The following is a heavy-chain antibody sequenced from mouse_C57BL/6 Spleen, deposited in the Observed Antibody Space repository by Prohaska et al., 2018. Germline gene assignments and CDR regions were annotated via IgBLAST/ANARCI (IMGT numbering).Heavy chain of an antibody. CDR2: IDPSDSYT. CDR1: GYTFTSYW. Sequence: QVQLQQPGAELVMPGASVKLSCKASGYTFTSYWMHWVKQRPGQGLEWIGEIDPSDSYTNYNQKFKGKATLTVDKSSSTAYMQLSSLTSDDSAVYYCARGNYYGSSPYAMDYWGQGTSVTVSS. CDR3: ARGNYYGSSPYAMDY. J-gene: IGHJ4*01. D-gene: IGHD1-1*01. V-gene: IGHV1-69*01.